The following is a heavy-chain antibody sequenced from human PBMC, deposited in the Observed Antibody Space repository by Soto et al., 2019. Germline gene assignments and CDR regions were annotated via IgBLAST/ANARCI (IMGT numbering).Heavy chain of an antibody. CDR2: VYYSGGA. Sequence: SETLSLTCTVSGVSIHNSHSFWGWIRQPPGKGLEFIGTVYYSGGAHYNSSLKSRVTISVDTANNQVSLRMRSLTAADTAVYYCGRVVEGATRHTDLDSWGQGTLVTSPQ. CDR1: GVSIHNSHSF. V-gene: IGHV4-39*01. D-gene: IGHD2-21*01. CDR3: GRVVEGATRHTDLDS. J-gene: IGHJ5*01.